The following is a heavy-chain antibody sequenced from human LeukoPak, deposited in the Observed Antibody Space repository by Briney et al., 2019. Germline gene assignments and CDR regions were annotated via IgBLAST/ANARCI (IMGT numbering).Heavy chain of an antibody. CDR1: GFTFSTYS. D-gene: IGHD3-10*01. V-gene: IGHV3-48*04. J-gene: IGHJ4*02. Sequence: PGGPLRLSCAASGFTFSTYSMHWVRQAPGKGLEWVSYIGSTSSPIFYADSVKGRFTISRDNAKNSLYLQMNSLRVEDTAVYYCARDVGIPYGSGFDYWGQGTLVTVPS. CDR3: ARDVGIPYGSGFDY. CDR2: IGSTSSPI.